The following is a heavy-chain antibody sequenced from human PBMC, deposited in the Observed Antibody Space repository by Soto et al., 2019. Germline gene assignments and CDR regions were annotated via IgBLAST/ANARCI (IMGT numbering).Heavy chain of an antibody. D-gene: IGHD6-19*01. V-gene: IGHV1-69*05. CDR1: GGTFSSFA. CDR2: IIPMFSTA. J-gene: IGHJ4*02. CDR3: AGDSSGWYNYFDY. Sequence: QVQLVQSGAEVKKPGSSVKVSCKVSGGTFSSFALSWVRQAPGQGLEWMGGIIPMFSTANYAPKFQGKVTVTXDXTTNTAYMELNSLRSEDTAVFYCAGDSSGWYNYFDYWGQGTPVTVSS.